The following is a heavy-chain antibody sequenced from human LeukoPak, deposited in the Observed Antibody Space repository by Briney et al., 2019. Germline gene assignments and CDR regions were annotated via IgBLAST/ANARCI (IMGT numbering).Heavy chain of an antibody. CDR2: ISSDSRTI. CDR1: GFTFDDYG. J-gene: IGHJ4*02. CDR3: ARYGSGTSYITNYFDY. V-gene: IGHV3-48*02. Sequence: GGSLRLSCAASGFTFDDYGMSWVRQAPGKGLEWVSYISSDSRTIYYADSVKGRFTISRDNAKNSLYLQMKSLRDEDTAVYYCARYGSGTSYITNYFDYWGQGTLVTVSS. D-gene: IGHD3-10*01.